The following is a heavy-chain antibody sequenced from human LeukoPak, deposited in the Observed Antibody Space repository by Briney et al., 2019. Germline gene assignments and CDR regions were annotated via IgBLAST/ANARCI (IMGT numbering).Heavy chain of an antibody. J-gene: IGHJ4*02. Sequence: GGSLRLSCAASGFTVSSNYMSWVRQAPGKGLEWVSVIYSGGSTYYADSVKGRFTISRDNSKNTLYLQMNSLRAEDTAVYYCAREGSGSYPYYFDYWGQGTLVTVSS. D-gene: IGHD1-26*01. CDR1: GFTVSSNY. CDR3: AREGSGSYPYYFDY. CDR2: IYSGGST. V-gene: IGHV3-66*01.